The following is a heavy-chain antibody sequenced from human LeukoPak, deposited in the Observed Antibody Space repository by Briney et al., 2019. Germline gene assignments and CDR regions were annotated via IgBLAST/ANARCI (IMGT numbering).Heavy chain of an antibody. V-gene: IGHV3-74*01. CDR2: INSDGSST. D-gene: IGHD6-19*01. CDR3: ARVSIAVAGTGAFDI. CDR1: GFTFSSYW. Sequence: QPGGSLRLSCAASGFTFSSYWMHWVRQAPGKGLVWVSRINSDGSSTSYADSVKGRFTISRDNAKNSLYLQMNSLRAEDTAVYYCARVSIAVAGTGAFDIWGQGTMVTVSS. J-gene: IGHJ3*02.